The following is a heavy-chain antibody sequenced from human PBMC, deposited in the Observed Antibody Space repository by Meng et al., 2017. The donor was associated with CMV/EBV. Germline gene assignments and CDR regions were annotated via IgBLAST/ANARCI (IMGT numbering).Heavy chain of an antibody. D-gene: IGHD3-3*01. V-gene: IGHV1-2*02. CDR2: INPNSGGT. Sequence: ASVKVSCKASGYTFTGYYMHWVRQAPGQGLEWMGWINPNSGGTNYAQKFQGGVTMTRDTSISTAYMELSRLRSDDTAVYYCAREQRRYDFWMGYRDYYYGMDVWGQGTTVTVSS. J-gene: IGHJ6*02. CDR1: GYTFTGYY. CDR3: AREQRRYDFWMGYRDYYYGMDV.